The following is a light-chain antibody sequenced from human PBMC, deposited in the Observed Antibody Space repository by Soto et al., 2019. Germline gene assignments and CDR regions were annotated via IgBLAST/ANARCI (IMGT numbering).Light chain of an antibody. V-gene: IGLV2-8*01. CDR1: SSDVGGYDY. Sequence: QSALTQPPSASGSPGRSVTISCTGTSSDVGGYDYVSWFQQQPGKAPKLIIYEVTKRPSGVPDRFSASKSGNTASLTVSGLQAEDEADYYCSAFVAGNNYWVFGGGTKVTVL. J-gene: IGLJ3*02. CDR2: EVT. CDR3: SAFVAGNNYWV.